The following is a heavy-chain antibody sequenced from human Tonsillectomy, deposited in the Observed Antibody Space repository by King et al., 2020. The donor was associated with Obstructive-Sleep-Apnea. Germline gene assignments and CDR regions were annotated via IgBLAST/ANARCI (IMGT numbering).Heavy chain of an antibody. Sequence: VQLVESGGGLVKPGGSLRLSCAASGFTFSSYSMNWVCQAPGKGLEWVSSISSSSSYIYYADSVKGRFTISRDNAKNSLYLQMNSLRAEDTAVYYCASKVGAMNYYYYGMDVWGQGTTVTVSS. V-gene: IGHV3-21*01. CDR2: ISSSSSYI. CDR1: GFTFSSYS. J-gene: IGHJ6*02. D-gene: IGHD1-26*01. CDR3: ASKVGAMNYYYYGMDV.